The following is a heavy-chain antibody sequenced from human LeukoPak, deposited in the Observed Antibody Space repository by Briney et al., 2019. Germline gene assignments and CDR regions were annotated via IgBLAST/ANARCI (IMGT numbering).Heavy chain of an antibody. Sequence: PGGSLRLSCVASGFTFRTYSMNWVRQALGKGLEWVSSISSNSSYIYYAPSLKGRFTNSRDNARNSVFLQMNNLRVDDTAVYYCASPRYCSGGTCYGWAYWGQGTLVTVSS. D-gene: IGHD2-15*01. V-gene: IGHV3-21*01. J-gene: IGHJ4*02. CDR3: ASPRYCSGGTCYGWAY. CDR1: GFTFRTYS. CDR2: ISSNSSYI.